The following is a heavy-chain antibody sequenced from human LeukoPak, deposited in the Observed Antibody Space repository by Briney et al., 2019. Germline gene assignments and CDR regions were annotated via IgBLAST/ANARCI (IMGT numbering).Heavy chain of an antibody. CDR1: GYTFSSYW. V-gene: IGHV3-74*01. CDR3: TKDLTGNRDF. Sequence: GGSLRLSCAASGYTFSSYWMHWVRQAPGKGLVWVSRIDTDGSITSYADSVKGRFTISRDNAKNTLYLQMNSLRAEDTAVYYCTKDLTGNRDFWGQEPWSPSPQ. D-gene: IGHD1-20*01. J-gene: IGHJ4*01. CDR2: IDTDGSIT.